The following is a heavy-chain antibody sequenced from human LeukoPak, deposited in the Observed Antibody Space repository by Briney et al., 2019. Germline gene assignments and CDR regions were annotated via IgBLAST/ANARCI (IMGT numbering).Heavy chain of an antibody. D-gene: IGHD3-10*01. Sequence: SETLSLTCTVSGGSISSYYWSWIRQPPGKGLEWIGYIYYSGSTNYNPSLKSRVTISVDTSKNQFSLKLSSVTAADTAVYYCARVTMVRGVIRFDPWGQGTRSPSPQ. J-gene: IGHJ5*02. CDR3: ARVTMVRGVIRFDP. V-gene: IGHV4-59*01. CDR2: IYYSGST. CDR1: GGSISSYY.